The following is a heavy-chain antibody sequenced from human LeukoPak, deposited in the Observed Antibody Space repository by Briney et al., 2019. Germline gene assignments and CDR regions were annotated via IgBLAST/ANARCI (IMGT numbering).Heavy chain of an antibody. CDR2: MNPNSGNT. CDR3: ARGLGHGDYGDY. CDR1: GYTFTSYD. Sequence: ASVKVSCKASGYTFTSYDINWVRQATGQGLEWMGWMNPNSGNTGYAQKLQGRVTMTTDTSTSTAYMELSSLRSADTAVYYFARGLGHGDYGDYWGQGTLVTVSS. J-gene: IGHJ4*01. V-gene: IGHV1-8*01. D-gene: IGHD4-17*01.